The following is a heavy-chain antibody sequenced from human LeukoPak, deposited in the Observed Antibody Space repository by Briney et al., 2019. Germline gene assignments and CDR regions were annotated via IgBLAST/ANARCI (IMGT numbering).Heavy chain of an antibody. CDR1: GGSISSGGYY. D-gene: IGHD5-12*01. CDR3: ARDRGPYSGYDSYYFDY. J-gene: IGHJ4*02. Sequence: SETLSLTCTVSGGSISSGGYYWSRIRQHPGKGLEWIGYIYYSGSTYYNPSLKSRVTISVDTSKNQFSLKLSSVTAADTAVYYCARDRGPYSGYDSYYFDYWGQGTLVTVSS. CDR2: IYYSGST. V-gene: IGHV4-31*03.